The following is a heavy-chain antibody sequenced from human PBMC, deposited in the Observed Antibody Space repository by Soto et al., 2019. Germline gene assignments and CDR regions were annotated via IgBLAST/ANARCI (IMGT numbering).Heavy chain of an antibody. D-gene: IGHD6-19*01. CDR1: GYSFRKSG. CDR2: INAGNGNT. Sequence: VHVYCKASGYSFRKSGMSWGRQAHEKRLEWMGWINAGNGNTKYSQKFQGRVTITRDTSASTAYMELSSLRSEDTAVYYCARDRSVAVAGPGWFDPWGQGTLVTVSS. J-gene: IGHJ5*02. CDR3: ARDRSVAVAGPGWFDP. V-gene: IGHV1-3*01.